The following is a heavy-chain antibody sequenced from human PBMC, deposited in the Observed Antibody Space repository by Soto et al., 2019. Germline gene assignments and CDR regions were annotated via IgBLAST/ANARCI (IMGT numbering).Heavy chain of an antibody. CDR3: ARRLSGWSDY. Sequence: QLQLQESGPGLVKPSETLSLTCTVSGGSISSSSYYWGWIRQPPGKGLEWIGSIYYSGSTYYNPSLKSRVTISVDTSKKQLSLKLSSVTAADTAVYYCARRLSGWSDYWGQGTLVTVSS. CDR2: IYYSGST. CDR1: GGSISSSSYY. J-gene: IGHJ4*02. V-gene: IGHV4-39*01. D-gene: IGHD6-19*01.